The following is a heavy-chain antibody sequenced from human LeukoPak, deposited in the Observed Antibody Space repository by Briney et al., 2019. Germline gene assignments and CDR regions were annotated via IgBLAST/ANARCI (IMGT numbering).Heavy chain of an antibody. D-gene: IGHD6-6*01. CDR2: IRSKANSYAT. Sequence: PGGSLRLSCAASGFTFSGSAMHWVRQASGKGLEWVGRIRSKANSYATAYAASVKGRFTISRDDSKNTAYLQMNSLKTEDTAVYYCTRLIGSSGRDSYYWGQGTLVTVSS. J-gene: IGHJ4*02. V-gene: IGHV3-73*01. CDR3: TRLIGSSGRDSYY. CDR1: GFTFSGSA.